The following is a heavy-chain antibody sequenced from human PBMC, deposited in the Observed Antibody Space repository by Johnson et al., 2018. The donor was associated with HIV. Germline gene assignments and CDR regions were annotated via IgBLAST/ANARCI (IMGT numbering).Heavy chain of an antibody. V-gene: IGHV3-9*01. J-gene: IGHJ3*02. D-gene: IGHD2-15*01. CDR1: GFTFSSYD. Sequence: VQLVESGGGLVQPGGSLRLSCAASGFTFSSYDMHWVRQAPGKGLEWVSGISWNGGGEDYADSVKGRFTIYRDNAQKSMYLQMTSLRAEDTALYYWVKVQLIVWVLQSCSGRACYLGGEFDIWGQGTVVTVSS. CDR3: VKVQLIVWVLQSCSGRACYLGGEFDI. CDR2: ISWNGGGE.